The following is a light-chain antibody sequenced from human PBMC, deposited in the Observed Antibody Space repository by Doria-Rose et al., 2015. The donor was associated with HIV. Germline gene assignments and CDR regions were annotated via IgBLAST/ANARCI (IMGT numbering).Light chain of an antibody. V-gene: IGKV3-20*01. Sequence: TQSPGTLSLFPGERATLSCRASQGFSSTYLAWYQQKPGQAPSLLIYDGSTRATGIPDRFSASGSGTDFTLTINRLEPEDFALYYCHQYGTSWTFGQGTKVEI. CDR1: QGFSSTY. J-gene: IGKJ1*01. CDR3: HQYGTSWT. CDR2: DGS.